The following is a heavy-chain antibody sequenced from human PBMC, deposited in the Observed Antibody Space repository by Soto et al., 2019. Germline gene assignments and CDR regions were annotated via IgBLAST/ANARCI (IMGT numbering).Heavy chain of an antibody. CDR2: IYWDDDK. CDR3: ARRPDAHRGIDY. D-gene: IGHD2-8*01. J-gene: IGHJ4*02. CDR1: GFSLSTSGVG. V-gene: IGHV2-5*02. Sequence: QITLKESGPTLVKPTQTLTLTCTFSGFSLSTSGVGVGWIRQPPGKALECLALIYWDDDKRYSPSLKNRLTISKDXSKNQVVLTMTNMDPVDTATYYCARRPDAHRGIDYWGQGALVTVSS.